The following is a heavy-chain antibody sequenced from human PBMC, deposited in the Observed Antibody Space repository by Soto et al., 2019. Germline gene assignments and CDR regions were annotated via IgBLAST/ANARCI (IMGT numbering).Heavy chain of an antibody. V-gene: IGHV4-34*01. CDR3: TIVVVPAAIGGWFDP. Sequence: QVQLQQWGAGLLKPSETLSLTCAVYGGSFSGYYWSWIRQPPGKGLEWIGEINHSGSTNYNPSLKCRVTISVDTSKNQFSLKLNSVTAADTAVYYCTIVVVPAAIGGWFDPWGQGTLVTVSS. D-gene: IGHD2-2*02. J-gene: IGHJ5*02. CDR2: INHSGST. CDR1: GGSFSGYY.